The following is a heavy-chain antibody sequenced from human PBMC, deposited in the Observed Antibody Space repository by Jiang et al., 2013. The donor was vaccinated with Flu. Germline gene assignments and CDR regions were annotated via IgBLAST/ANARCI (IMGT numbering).Heavy chain of an antibody. CDR1: GGSISSYY. Sequence: GLVKPSETLSLTCTVSGGSISSYYWSWIRQPPGKGLEWIGYIYYSGSTNYNPSLKSRVTISVDTSKNQFSLKLSSVTAADTAVYYCARNGIWFGDPALDYWGQGTLVTVSS. CDR2: IYYSGST. D-gene: IGHD3-10*01. CDR3: ARNGIWFGDPALDY. V-gene: IGHV4-59*01. J-gene: IGHJ4*02.